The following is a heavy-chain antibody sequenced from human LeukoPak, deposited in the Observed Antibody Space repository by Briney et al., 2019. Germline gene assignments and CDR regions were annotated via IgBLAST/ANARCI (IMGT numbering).Heavy chain of an antibody. CDR3: ARALGSPLDY. CDR2: INSDGSIT. D-gene: IGHD1-26*01. J-gene: IGHJ4*02. V-gene: IGHV3-74*01. Sequence: GGSLRLSCAASGFTFSTSWMHWVRQAPGKGLVWVSRINSDGSITNYADSVKGRLTISRDNAKNTLYLQMNSLRAEDTAVYYCARALGSPLDYWGQGTLVTVSS. CDR1: GFTFSTSW.